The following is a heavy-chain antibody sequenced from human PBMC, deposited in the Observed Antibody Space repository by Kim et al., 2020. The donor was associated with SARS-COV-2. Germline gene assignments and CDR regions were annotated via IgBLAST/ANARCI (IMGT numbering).Heavy chain of an antibody. J-gene: IGHJ3*02. CDR1: GFTFSSYS. D-gene: IGHD1-26*01. Sequence: GGSLRLSCAASGFTFSSYSMNWVRQAPGKGLEWVSSISSSSSYIYYADSVKGRFTISRDNAKNSLYLQMNSLRAEDTAVYYCARKMGSESYYYGDDAFDIWGQGTMVTVSS. V-gene: IGHV3-21*01. CDR3: ARKMGSESYYYGDDAFDI. CDR2: ISSSSSYI.